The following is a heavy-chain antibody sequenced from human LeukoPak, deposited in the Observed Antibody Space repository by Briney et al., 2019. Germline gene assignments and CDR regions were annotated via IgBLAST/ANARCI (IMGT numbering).Heavy chain of an antibody. Sequence: TGGSLRLSCAASGFTFSSFVMNWVRQAPRKGLEWVSVIYSGGGTYYADSVKGRFTISRDNSKNTVYLQMNSLRVEDTAVYYCARSRGTFLPHDYWGQGTRVTVSS. CDR2: IYSGGGT. J-gene: IGHJ4*02. CDR1: GFTFSSFV. D-gene: IGHD3-16*01. CDR3: ARSRGTFLPHDY. V-gene: IGHV3-66*01.